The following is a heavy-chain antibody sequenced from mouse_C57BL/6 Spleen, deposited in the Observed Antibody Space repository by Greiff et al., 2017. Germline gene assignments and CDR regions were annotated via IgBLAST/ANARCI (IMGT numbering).Heavy chain of an antibody. Sequence: VQRVESGAELVKPGASVKMSCKASGYTFTEYSIHWVKQRSGQGLEWIGMLYPGSGSKKYNEKFKDKATLTANKASSTVYMELSRLTSEDSAVYFCARHDCYGSREFAYWGQGTLVTVSA. CDR2: LYPGSGSK. CDR3: ARHDCYGSREFAY. J-gene: IGHJ3*01. CDR1: GYTFTEYS. D-gene: IGHD1-1*01. V-gene: IGHV1-62-2*01.